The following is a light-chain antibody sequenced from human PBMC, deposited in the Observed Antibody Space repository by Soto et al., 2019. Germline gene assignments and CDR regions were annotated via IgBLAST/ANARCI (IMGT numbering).Light chain of an antibody. CDR2: AAF. V-gene: IGKV1D-8*02. CDR3: QQCHRYLT. CDR1: HGISNY. Sequence: WVKHSLSLLSAYTGDRVTISCRMSHGISNYLAWFQQKPGSAPELLIYAAFTLQSRVPSRFSGCGSGTEFTLTISSLQPDDIATYYCQQCHRYLTFGQRTNVDI. J-gene: IGKJ1*01.